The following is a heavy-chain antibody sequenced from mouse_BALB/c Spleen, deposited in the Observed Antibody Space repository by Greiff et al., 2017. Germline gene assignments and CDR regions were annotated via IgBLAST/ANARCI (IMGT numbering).Heavy chain of an antibody. V-gene: IGHV5-17*02. CDR1: GFTFSSFG. D-gene: IGHD2-1*01. J-gene: IGHJ4*01. CDR2: ISSGSSTI. Sequence: EVQGVESGGGLVQPGGSRKLSCAASGFTFSSFGMHWVRQAPEKGLEWVAYISSGSSTIYYADTVKGRFTISRDNPKNTLFLQMTSLRSEDTAMYYCARYDNYDYAMDYWGQGTSVTVSS. CDR3: ARYDNYDYAMDY.